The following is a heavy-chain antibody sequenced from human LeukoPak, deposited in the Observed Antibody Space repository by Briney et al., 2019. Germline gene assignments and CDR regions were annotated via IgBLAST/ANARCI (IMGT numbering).Heavy chain of an antibody. J-gene: IGHJ4*02. CDR2: ISGDGVSP. CDR3: ARSIAVAGDIDY. V-gene: IGHV3-23*01. Sequence: GGSLRLSCEASGFTFNNHALTWVRQTPGRGLECVSAISGDGVSPYYADSVRGRFTISRDNSKNTLYLQMNSLRAEDTAVYYCARSIAVAGDIDYWGQGTLVTVSS. CDR1: GFTFNNHA. D-gene: IGHD6-19*01.